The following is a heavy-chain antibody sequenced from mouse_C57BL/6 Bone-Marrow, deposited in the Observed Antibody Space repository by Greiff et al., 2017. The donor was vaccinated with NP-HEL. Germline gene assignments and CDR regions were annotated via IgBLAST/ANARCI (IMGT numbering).Heavy chain of an antibody. Sequence: VQLQQSGAELVRPGASVKMSCKASGYTFTSYSMHWVKQRPGQGLEWIGYINPSSGYTKYNQKFKDKATLTADKSSSTAYMQLSSLTSEDSAVSYCAGSVTVYWGQGTRVTVSA. V-gene: IGHV1-4*01. CDR1: GYTFTSYS. D-gene: IGHD2-12*01. CDR2: INPSSGYT. CDR3: AGSVTVY. J-gene: IGHJ3*01.